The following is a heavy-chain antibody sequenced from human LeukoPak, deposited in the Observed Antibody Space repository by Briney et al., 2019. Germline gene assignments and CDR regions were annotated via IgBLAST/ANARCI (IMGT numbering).Heavy chain of an antibody. CDR1: GFTFSSFA. CDR2: ISGSADVT. J-gene: IGHJ4*02. D-gene: IGHD3-10*01. Sequence: PGGSLRLSCAASGFTFSSFAMSWVRQAPGKGLEWVSAISGSADVTYYADSVKGRFTISRDNSKNTLYLQMNSLRAEDTAVYYCARGDYYYGSGSYYSHDYWGQGTLVTVSS. CDR3: ARGDYYYGSGSYYSHDY. V-gene: IGHV3-23*01.